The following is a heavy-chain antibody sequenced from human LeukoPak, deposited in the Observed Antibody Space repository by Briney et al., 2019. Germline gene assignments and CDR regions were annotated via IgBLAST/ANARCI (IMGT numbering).Heavy chain of an antibody. CDR2: ISDSGDST. Sequence: GGSLRLSCVASGFTFSTYAMTWVRQAPGKGLEWVSGISDSGDSTCYADSVKGRFAVSRGNSKNTLFLQMNSLRAEDTAVYYCAIKDFWSGPLYWGQGSVVTVSS. D-gene: IGHD3-3*01. CDR3: AIKDFWSGPLY. CDR1: GFTFSTYA. J-gene: IGHJ4*02. V-gene: IGHV3-23*01.